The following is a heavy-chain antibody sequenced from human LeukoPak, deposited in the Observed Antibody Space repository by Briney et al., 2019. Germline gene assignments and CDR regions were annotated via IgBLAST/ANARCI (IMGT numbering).Heavy chain of an antibody. V-gene: IGHV1-69*05. CDR3: ARGLLSAAGYNWFDP. Sequence: SVKVSCKASGGTFSSYAISWVRQAPGQGLEWMGGIIPIFGTANYAQKFQGRVTITTDESTSTAYMELSSLRSEDTAVYYCARGLLSAAGYNWFDPWGRGTLVIVSS. CDR2: IIPIFGTA. J-gene: IGHJ5*02. D-gene: IGHD6-13*01. CDR1: GGTFSSYA.